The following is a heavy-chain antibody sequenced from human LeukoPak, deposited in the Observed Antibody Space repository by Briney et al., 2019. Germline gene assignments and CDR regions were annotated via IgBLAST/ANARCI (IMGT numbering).Heavy chain of an antibody. D-gene: IGHD2-21*01. J-gene: IGHJ3*02. CDR2: ISYDGSNK. CDR1: GFTFSSYA. Sequence: PGGSLRLSCAASGFTFSSYAMHWVRQAPGKGLEWVAVISYDGSNKYYADSVKGRFTISRDNSKNTLYLQMNSLRAEDTAVYYCARGDPYCDYHYAPCAFDIWGQGTMVTVSS. CDR3: ARGDPYCDYHYAPCAFDI. V-gene: IGHV3-30-3*01.